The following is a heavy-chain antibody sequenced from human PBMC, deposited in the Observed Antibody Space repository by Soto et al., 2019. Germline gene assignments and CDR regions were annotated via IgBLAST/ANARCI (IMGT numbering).Heavy chain of an antibody. CDR2: SYPGDSDT. CDR3: ARGGVSTRNFDY. J-gene: IGHJ4*02. Sequence: PGESLKISCKGSGYSYTSYLLGWVRQMPGKGLEWMVISYPGDSDTRYSPSFQGQVTISADRSISTAYLQWSSLKASDTAMYYCARGGVSTRNFDYGGQGTPVTVSS. V-gene: IGHV5-51*01. D-gene: IGHD3-3*01. CDR1: GYSYTSYL.